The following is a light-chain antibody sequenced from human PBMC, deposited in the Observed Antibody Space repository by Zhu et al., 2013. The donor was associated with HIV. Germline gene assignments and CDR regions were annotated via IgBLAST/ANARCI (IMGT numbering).Light chain of an antibody. V-gene: IGKV3-20*01. CDR3: QQYGTSPRT. Sequence: EIVLTQSPGTLSLSPGERGTLSCRASLTISTNYVAWYQQKPGQAPRLLIYGASNRATGIPDRFSGSGSGTDFTLTITRLEPEDFAVYYCQQYGTSPRTFGQGTKVEIK. J-gene: IGKJ2*01. CDR2: GAS. CDR1: LTISTNY.